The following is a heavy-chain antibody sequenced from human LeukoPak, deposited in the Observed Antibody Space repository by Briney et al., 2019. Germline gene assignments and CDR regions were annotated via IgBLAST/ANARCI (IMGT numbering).Heavy chain of an antibody. V-gene: IGHV3-33*01. CDR3: ARGRYCSGGSCYQAFDY. J-gene: IGHJ4*02. D-gene: IGHD2-15*01. CDR2: IWYDGSNK. Sequence: GGSLRLSCAASGFTFSSYGMHWVRQAPGKGLEWVAVIWYDGSNKYYADSVKGRFTISRGNSKNTLYLQMNSLRAEDTAVYYCARGRYCSGGSCYQAFDYWGQGTLVTVSS. CDR1: GFTFSSYG.